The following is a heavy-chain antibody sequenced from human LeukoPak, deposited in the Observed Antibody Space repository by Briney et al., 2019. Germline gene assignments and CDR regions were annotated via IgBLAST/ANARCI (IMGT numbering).Heavy chain of an antibody. CDR1: GYSISSGYY. D-gene: IGHD2-2*01. CDR3: ATPYCSSTSCYDAFDI. V-gene: IGHV4-38-2*01. CDR2: IYHSGST. Sequence: SETLSLXCAVSGYSISSGYYRGWIRQPPGKGLEWIGSIYHSGSTYYNPSLKSRVTISVDTSKNQFSLKLSSVTAADTAVYYCATPYCSSTSCYDAFDIWGQGTMVTVSS. J-gene: IGHJ3*02.